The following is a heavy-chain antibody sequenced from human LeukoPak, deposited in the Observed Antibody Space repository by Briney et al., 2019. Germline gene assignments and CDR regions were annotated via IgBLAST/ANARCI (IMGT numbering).Heavy chain of an antibody. Sequence: GGSLRLSCAASGFTFSTYSRNWVRQAPGKGREWVSSISSSSNYIYYADSVKGRFTISRDNAKSSLYLQMNSLRAEDTAVYYCAKDNHDSSGYPGYWGQGTLVTVTS. V-gene: IGHV3-21*01. CDR2: ISSSSNYI. CDR3: AKDNHDSSGYPGY. CDR1: GFTFSTYS. J-gene: IGHJ4*02. D-gene: IGHD3-22*01.